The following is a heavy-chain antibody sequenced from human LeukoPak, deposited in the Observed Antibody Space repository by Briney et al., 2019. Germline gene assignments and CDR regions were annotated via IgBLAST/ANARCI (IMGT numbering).Heavy chain of an antibody. J-gene: IGHJ4*02. D-gene: IGHD2-8*01. Sequence: ASLRVSCKASGYTFTTYGLTWVRQAPGQGLEWMGWISAYNGNTNYAQKVQGRVTMTTDTSTSTAYMELRSLRSDDTAVYYCAGSLGYCTSNVCYLKYWGQGTLVTVSS. CDR3: AGSLGYCTSNVCYLKY. CDR2: ISAYNGNT. CDR1: GYTFTTYG. V-gene: IGHV1-18*01.